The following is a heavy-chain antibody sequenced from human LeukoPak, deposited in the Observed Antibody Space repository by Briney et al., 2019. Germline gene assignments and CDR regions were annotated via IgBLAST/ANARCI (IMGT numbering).Heavy chain of an antibody. V-gene: IGHV3-73*01. D-gene: IGHD1-26*01. CDR1: GFTFSGSA. CDR2: IRSKANSYAT. J-gene: IGHJ4*02. CDR3: VRQKKSHGNFDY. Sequence: GGSLRLSCAASGFTFSGSAMHWVRQAFGKGLEWVGRIRSKANSYATAYAASVKGRFTISRDDSKNTAYLQMNSLKTEDTAVYYCVRQKKSHGNFDYWGQGTLVTVSS.